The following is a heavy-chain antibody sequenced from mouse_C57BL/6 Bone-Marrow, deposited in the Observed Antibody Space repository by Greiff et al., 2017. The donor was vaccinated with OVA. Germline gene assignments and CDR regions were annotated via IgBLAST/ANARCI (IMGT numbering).Heavy chain of an antibody. J-gene: IGHJ4*01. CDR2: IHPNSGST. D-gene: IGHD2-4*01. V-gene: IGHV1-64*01. CDR3: ASRGLRRRAMDY. CDR1: GYTFTSYW. Sequence: QVQLQQPGAELVKPGASVKLSCKASGYTFTSYWMHWVKQRPGQGLEWIGMIHPNSGSTNYNEKFKSKAPLTVDKSSSTAYMQLSRLPSEDSAVYYCASRGLRRRAMDYWGQGTSVTVSS.